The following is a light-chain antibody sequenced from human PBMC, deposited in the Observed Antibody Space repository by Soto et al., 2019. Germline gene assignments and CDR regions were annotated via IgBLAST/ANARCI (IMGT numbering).Light chain of an antibody. CDR2: GNS. V-gene: IGLV1-40*01. CDR3: QSYDSSPPVV. Sequence: QSVLTQPPSVSGAPGQRVTISCTGSSSNIGAGYDVHWYQQLPGTAPKLLIYGNSNRPSGVPDRFSGSKSGTSASLAIPGLQDEDEADYYCQSYDSSPPVVFGGGTKLTVL. J-gene: IGLJ2*01. CDR1: SSNIGAGYD.